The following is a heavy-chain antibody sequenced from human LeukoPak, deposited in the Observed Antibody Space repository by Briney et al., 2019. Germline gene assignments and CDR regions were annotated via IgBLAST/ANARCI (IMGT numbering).Heavy chain of an antibody. J-gene: IGHJ4*02. CDR2: IYSSGDT. Sequence: GGSLRLSCAVSGVSVSSNYMSWVRQAPGKGLEWVSVIYSSGDTHYADSVQGRFTISRDNSRNTLYLQMNSLRAEDTAVYYCARASLINYYDSSGYHEYWGQGTLVTVSS. D-gene: IGHD3-22*01. CDR3: ARASLINYYDSSGYHEY. V-gene: IGHV3-53*01. CDR1: GVSVSSNY.